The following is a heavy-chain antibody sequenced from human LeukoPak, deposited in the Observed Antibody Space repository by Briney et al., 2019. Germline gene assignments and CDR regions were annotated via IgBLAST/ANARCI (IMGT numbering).Heavy chain of an antibody. V-gene: IGHV4-34*01. J-gene: IGHJ6*03. CDR2: INHSGSA. CDR3: ARGRNFWSVLAYYYYYMDV. Sequence: KPSETLSLTCAVYGGSFSGYYWSWIRQPPGKGLEWIGEINHSGSANYNPSLKSRVTISVDTSKNQFSLKLSSVTAADTAVYYCARGRNFWSVLAYYYYYMDVWGKGTTVTVSS. D-gene: IGHD3-3*01. CDR1: GGSFSGYY.